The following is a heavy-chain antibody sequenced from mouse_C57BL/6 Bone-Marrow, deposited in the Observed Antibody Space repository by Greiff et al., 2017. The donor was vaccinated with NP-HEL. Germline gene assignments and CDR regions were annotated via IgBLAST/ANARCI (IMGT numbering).Heavy chain of an antibody. CDR1: GFTFSDYY. CDR3: ARHPAQATAMDY. D-gene: IGHD3-2*02. Sequence: VQLKESGGGLVQPGGSLKLSCAASGFTFSDYYMYWVRQTPEKRLEWVAYISNGGGSTYYPDTVKGRFTISRDNAKNTLYLQMSRLKSEDTAMYYCARHPAQATAMDYWGQGTSVTVSS. V-gene: IGHV5-12*01. J-gene: IGHJ4*01. CDR2: ISNGGGST.